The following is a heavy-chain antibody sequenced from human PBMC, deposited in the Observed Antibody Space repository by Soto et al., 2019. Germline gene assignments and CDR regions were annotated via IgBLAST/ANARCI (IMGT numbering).Heavy chain of an antibody. J-gene: IGHJ5*02. CDR3: ARLYMVRGVMNWLDP. D-gene: IGHD3-10*01. CDR1: GGSISSGGYS. CDR2: MYHSGST. Sequence: SETLSLTCTVSGGSISSGGYSWSWIRQPPGKGLEWIGYMYHSGSTYYNPSLKSRVTISIDKSKNQFSLKLSSVTAADTAVYYCARLYMVRGVMNWLDPWGQGTLVTVSS. V-gene: IGHV4-30-2*01.